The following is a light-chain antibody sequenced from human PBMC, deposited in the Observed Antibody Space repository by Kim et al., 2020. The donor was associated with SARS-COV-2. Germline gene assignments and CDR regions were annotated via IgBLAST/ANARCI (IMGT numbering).Light chain of an antibody. CDR2: GAS. J-gene: IGKJ5*01. V-gene: IGKV1-17*01. CDR3: LHHNTYPIS. Sequence: ASVGDRVTTSCRASQDIGNVLGWYQQNPGRPPRRLFYGASILQSAFPSWFSGSGSGTCFTLTISSLQPNDFATYFCLHHNTYPISFAQVTRLEIK. CDR1: QDIGNV.